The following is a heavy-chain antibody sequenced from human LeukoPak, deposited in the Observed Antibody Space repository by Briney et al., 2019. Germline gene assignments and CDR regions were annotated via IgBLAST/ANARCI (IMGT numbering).Heavy chain of an antibody. CDR2: INTMSNYI. D-gene: IGHD5-12*01. J-gene: IGHJ5*02. Sequence: PGGSLRLSCAASGFDFSTYAINWVRQAPGKGLEWVSSINTMSNYIFYGDSVKGRFTISRDNAKNSVYLQMNSLRPEDTAVYYCSRDRLGGLDLWGQGTLVTVSS. CDR3: SRDRLGGLDL. CDR1: GFDFSTYA. V-gene: IGHV3-21*01.